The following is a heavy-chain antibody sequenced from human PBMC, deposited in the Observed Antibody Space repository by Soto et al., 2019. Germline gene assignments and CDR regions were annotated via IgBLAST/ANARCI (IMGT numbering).Heavy chain of an antibody. D-gene: IGHD3-10*01. CDR2: INPNSGGT. J-gene: IGHJ4*02. CDR1: GYTFTGYY. V-gene: IGHV1-2*04. CDR3: AREDLSMVRGRNFDY. Sequence: ASVKVSCKASGYTFTGYYMQWVRQAPGQGLEWMGWINPNSGGTNYAQKFQGWVTMTRDTSISTAYMELSRLRSDDTAVYYCAREDLSMVRGRNFDYWGQGTLVTVPQ.